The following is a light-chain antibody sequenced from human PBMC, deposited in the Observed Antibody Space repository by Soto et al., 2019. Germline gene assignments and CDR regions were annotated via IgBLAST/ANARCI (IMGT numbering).Light chain of an antibody. Sequence: QSVLTQPPSVSGSPGQSVTISCTGTSSDIGSYNRVSWYQQPPGTAPKLMIYEVSNRPSGVPDRFSGSKSGNTASLTISGLQPEDEADYYCNSYTSGNTYVFGTGTKVTV. J-gene: IGLJ1*01. V-gene: IGLV2-18*02. CDR2: EVS. CDR1: SSDIGSYNR. CDR3: NSYTSGNTYV.